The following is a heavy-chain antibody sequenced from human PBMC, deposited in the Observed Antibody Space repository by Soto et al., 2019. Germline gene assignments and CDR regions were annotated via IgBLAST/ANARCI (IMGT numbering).Heavy chain of an antibody. V-gene: IGHV4-34*01. CDR1: GGSFSGYY. D-gene: IGHD5-12*01. CDR3: ARAPHRGYSGYDSYYFDY. Sequence: SETLSLTCAVYGGSFSGYYWSWIRQPPGKGLEWIGEINHSGSTNYNPSLKSRVTISVDTSKNQFSLKLSSVTAADTAVYYCARAPHRGYSGYDSYYFDYWGQGTLVTVSS. J-gene: IGHJ4*02. CDR2: INHSGST.